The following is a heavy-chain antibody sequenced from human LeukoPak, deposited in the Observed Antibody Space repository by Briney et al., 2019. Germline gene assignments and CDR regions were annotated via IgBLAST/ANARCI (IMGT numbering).Heavy chain of an antibody. V-gene: IGHV4-61*02. CDR2: FYVSGST. CDR3: AREGEYSNRLDP. CDR1: GGSISSGSYY. Sequence: PSETLSLTCTVSGGSISSGSYYRSWVRQPAGKGLEWIGRFYVSGSTDYNPSLKSRVSISIDTSKNQFSLKLTSVTAADTAVYYCAREGEYSNRLDPWGQGTLVTVSS. D-gene: IGHD4-11*01. J-gene: IGHJ5*02.